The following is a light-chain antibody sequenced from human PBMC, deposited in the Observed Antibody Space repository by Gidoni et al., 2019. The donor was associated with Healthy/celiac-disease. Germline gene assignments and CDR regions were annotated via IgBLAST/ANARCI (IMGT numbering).Light chain of an antibody. J-gene: IGKJ2*01. CDR2: AAS. Sequence: DIQLTPPPSSLSASVGDRVTITCRASQSMSSYLNWYQQKPGKAPKLLIYAASSLQSGVPSRLSGSGSGTDFTLTISSLQPEDFATYYCQQSYSTLKTFGQGTKLEIK. V-gene: IGKV1-39*01. CDR1: QSMSSY. CDR3: QQSYSTLKT.